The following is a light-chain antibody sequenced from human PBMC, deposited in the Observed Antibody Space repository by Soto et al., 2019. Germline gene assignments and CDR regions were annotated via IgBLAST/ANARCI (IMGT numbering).Light chain of an antibody. Sequence: EIVLTQSPGTLSLSPGGRATLSCRASQSVNGNYLAWYQQKPGQAPRVLIYGASSRATGIPDRFSGSGSGTDFTLTINRLEPEDFAVYYCQQYAVSRTFGQGTKVDI. CDR2: GAS. CDR1: QSVNGNY. V-gene: IGKV3-20*01. CDR3: QQYAVSRT. J-gene: IGKJ1*01.